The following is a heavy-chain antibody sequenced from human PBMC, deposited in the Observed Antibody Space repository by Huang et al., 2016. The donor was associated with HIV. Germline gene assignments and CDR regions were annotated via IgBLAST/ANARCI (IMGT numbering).Heavy chain of an antibody. V-gene: IGHV3-30-3*01. J-gene: IGHJ5*01. CDR3: ARGGFYYGVGSYHNWFDS. CDR2: ISYDGTNN. Sequence: QVQLVESGGGVVQPGRSLGLSWAASGFTFNTYALHWVRQAPGKGLECVSVISYDGTNNNYADSVKGRFTVSRVSSKNTLYLQMNSLRAEDTAVYYCARGGFYYGVGSYHNWFDSWGQGILVTVSS. D-gene: IGHD3-10*01. CDR1: GFTFNTYA.